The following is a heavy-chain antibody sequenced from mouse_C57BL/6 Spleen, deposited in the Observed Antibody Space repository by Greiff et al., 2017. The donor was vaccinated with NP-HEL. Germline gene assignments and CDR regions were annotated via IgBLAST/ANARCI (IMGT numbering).Heavy chain of an antibody. V-gene: IGHV1-54*01. D-gene: IGHD4-1*01. CDR1: GYAFTNYL. CDR3: AREDLTGYYFDY. Sequence: LVESGAELVRPGTSVKVSCKASGYAFTNYLIEWVKQRPGQGLEWIGVINPGSGGTNYNEKFKGKATLTADKSSSTAYMQLSSLTSEDSAVYFCAREDLTGYYFDYWGQGTTLTVSS. CDR2: INPGSGGT. J-gene: IGHJ2*01.